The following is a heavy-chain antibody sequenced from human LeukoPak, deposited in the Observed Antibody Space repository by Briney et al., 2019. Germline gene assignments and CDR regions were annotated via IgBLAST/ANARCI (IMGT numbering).Heavy chain of an antibody. CDR1: GFTFSSYA. Sequence: GGSLRLSCAASGFTFSSYAMSWVRQAPGKGLEWVSAISGSGGSTYYADSVKGRLTISRDNSKNTLYLQMNSLRAEDTAVYYCAKVCGYFGWLSSYFDCWGQGTLVTVSS. CDR2: ISGSGGST. V-gene: IGHV3-23*01. J-gene: IGHJ4*02. D-gene: IGHD3-9*01. CDR3: AKVCGYFGWLSSYFDC.